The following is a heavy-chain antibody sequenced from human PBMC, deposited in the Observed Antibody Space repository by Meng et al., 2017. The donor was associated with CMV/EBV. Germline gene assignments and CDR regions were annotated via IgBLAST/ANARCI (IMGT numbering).Heavy chain of an antibody. Sequence: ASVKVSCKASGYTFTGYHMHWVRQAPGQGLEWMGWINPNSGGTNYAQKFQGRVTMTRDTSISTAYMELSRLRSDDTAVYYCARDLKSFDFWSGYSNYYYYGMDVWGQGTTVTVSS. D-gene: IGHD3-3*01. CDR3: ARDLKSFDFWSGYSNYYYYGMDV. CDR2: INPNSGGT. V-gene: IGHV1-2*02. CDR1: GYTFTGYH. J-gene: IGHJ6*02.